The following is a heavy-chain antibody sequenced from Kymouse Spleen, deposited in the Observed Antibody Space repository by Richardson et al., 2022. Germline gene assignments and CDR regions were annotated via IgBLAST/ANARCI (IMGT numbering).Heavy chain of an antibody. Sequence: QVQLQESGPGLVKPSQTLSLTCTVSGGSISSGGYYWSWIRQHPGKGLEWIGYIYYSGSTYYNPSLKSRVTISVDTSKNQFSLKLSSVTAADTAVYYCAREERGYYGSGSYYPFYYYYGMDVWGQGTTVTVSS. CDR3: AREERGYYGSGSYYPFYYYYGMDV. D-gene: IGHD3-10*01. CDR2: IYYSGST. V-gene: IGHV4-31*03. J-gene: IGHJ6*02. CDR1: GGSISSGGYY.